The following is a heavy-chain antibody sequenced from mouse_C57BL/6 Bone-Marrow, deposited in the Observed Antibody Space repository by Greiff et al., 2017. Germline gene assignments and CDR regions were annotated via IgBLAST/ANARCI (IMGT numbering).Heavy chain of an antibody. CDR2: IYPGDGDT. V-gene: IGHV1-80*01. Sequence: LKESGASVKISCKASGYAFSSYWMNWVKQRPGKGLEWIGQIYPGDGDTNYNGKFKGKATLTADKSSSTAYMQLSSLTSEDSAVYFCARRGTTVVAPHFDYWGQGTTLTVSS. CDR1: GYAFSSYW. J-gene: IGHJ2*01. D-gene: IGHD1-1*01. CDR3: ARRGTTVVAPHFDY.